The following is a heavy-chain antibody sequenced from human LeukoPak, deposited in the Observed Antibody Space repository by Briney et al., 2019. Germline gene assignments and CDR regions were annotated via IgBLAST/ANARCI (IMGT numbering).Heavy chain of an antibody. CDR3: AKAEWELLSYFDY. CDR1: GFTFNIYN. D-gene: IGHD1-26*01. Sequence: GGSLRLSCAASGFTFNIYNMNWVRQAPGKGLGWVSAISGSGTKTYYADSVRGRFTISRDNSKNTLSLQMSSLRAEDTAVYYCAKAEWELLSYFDYWGQGMLVIVSS. V-gene: IGHV3-23*01. J-gene: IGHJ4*02. CDR2: ISGSGTKT.